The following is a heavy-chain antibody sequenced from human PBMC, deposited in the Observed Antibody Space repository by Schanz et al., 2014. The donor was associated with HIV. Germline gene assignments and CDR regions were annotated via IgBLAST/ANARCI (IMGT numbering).Heavy chain of an antibody. J-gene: IGHJ6*02. CDR3: AKDRNWYDSKYRGKGNYYYFYGMDF. Sequence: QVHLVESGGGVVQPGRSLRLSCAASGFSFNSYGMHWVRQAPGKGLEWVAVIWYDGTTKYYGDSVKGRFTISRDNSKNTVYLQLKSLRVEDTAVYYCAKDRNWYDSKYRGKGNYYYFYGMDFWGQGTTVTVSS. CDR2: IWYDGTTK. V-gene: IGHV3-33*06. CDR1: GFSFNSYG. D-gene: IGHD3-22*01.